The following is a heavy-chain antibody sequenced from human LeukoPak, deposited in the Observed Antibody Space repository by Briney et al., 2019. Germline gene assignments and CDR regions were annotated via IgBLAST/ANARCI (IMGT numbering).Heavy chain of an antibody. Sequence: SDTLSLTCNVSGATVTTHYWSWIRQPPGRGLEWIGFTYNNGRSGTTNYNPSLKSRVTISLDTSKNQFSLRLTSVIGADTAVYFCARRVDTAKIDYWGQGTLVTVSS. D-gene: IGHD5-18*01. CDR2: TYNNGRSGTT. CDR3: ARRVDTAKIDY. J-gene: IGHJ4*02. V-gene: IGHV4-59*02. CDR1: GATVTTHY.